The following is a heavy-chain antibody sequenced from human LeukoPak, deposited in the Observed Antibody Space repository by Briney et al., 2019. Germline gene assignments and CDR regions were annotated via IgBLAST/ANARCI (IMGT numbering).Heavy chain of an antibody. J-gene: IGHJ5*02. V-gene: IGHV3-48*03. CDR1: GFTFSSYE. CDR3: ARAGDYGELWFDP. CDR2: ISSSGSTI. Sequence: PGGSLRLSCAASGFTFSSYEMNWVRQAPGKGLEWVSYISSSGSTIYYADSVKGRFTISRDNAKNSLYLQMNSLRAEDTAVYYCARAGDYGELWFDPWGQGTLVTVSS. D-gene: IGHD4-17*01.